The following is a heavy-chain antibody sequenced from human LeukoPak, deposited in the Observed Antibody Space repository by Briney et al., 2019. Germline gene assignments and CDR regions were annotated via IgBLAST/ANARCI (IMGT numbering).Heavy chain of an antibody. D-gene: IGHD6-19*01. J-gene: IGHJ6*03. CDR1: GYTFTGYY. V-gene: IGHV1-69*06. Sequence: ASVKVSCKASGYTFTGYYMHWVRQAPGQGLEWMGGIIPIFGTANYAQKFQGRVTITADKSTSTAYMELSSLRSEDTAVYYCARDPKAVADDYYYYYMDVWGKGTTVTVSS. CDR3: ARDPKAVADDYYYYYMDV. CDR2: IIPIFGTA.